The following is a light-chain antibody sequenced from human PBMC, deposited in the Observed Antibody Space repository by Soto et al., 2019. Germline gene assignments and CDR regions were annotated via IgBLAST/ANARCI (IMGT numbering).Light chain of an antibody. CDR3: QQHHDFPYT. Sequence: DIPMTQSPSSLSASVGERTTITCQASQDIQNYINWYQHTPGKAPKLLIFDASNLQPGVASRFSGRASGTDFFLTISSLHPDDFATYFCQQHHDFPYTFGQGTKLDIK. J-gene: IGKJ2*01. CDR1: QDIQNY. CDR2: DAS. V-gene: IGKV1-33*01.